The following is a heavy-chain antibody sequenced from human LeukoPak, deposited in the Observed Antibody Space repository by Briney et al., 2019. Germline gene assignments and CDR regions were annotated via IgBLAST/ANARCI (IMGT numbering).Heavy chain of an antibody. J-gene: IGHJ4*02. V-gene: IGHV3-48*03. CDR2: ISSSGSTI. Sequence: GGSLRLSCAASGFTFSSYEMNWVRQAPGKGLEWDSYISSSGSTIYYADSVKGRFTISRDNAKNSLYLQMNSLRAEDTAVYYCAREGGYYDILTGYYMAGGYFDYWGQGTLVTVSS. CDR1: GFTFSSYE. CDR3: AREGGYYDILTGYYMAGGYFDY. D-gene: IGHD3-9*01.